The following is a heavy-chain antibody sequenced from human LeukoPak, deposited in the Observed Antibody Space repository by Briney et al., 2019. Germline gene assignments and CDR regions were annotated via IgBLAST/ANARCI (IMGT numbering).Heavy chain of an antibody. V-gene: IGHV1-24*01. J-gene: IGHJ4*02. CDR3: AGYYYDSSGYYSVDY. Sequence: ASVKVSCKVSGYTLAELSMHWVRQAPGKGLEWMGGFDPEDGETIYAQKFQGRVTMTEDTSTDTAYMELSSLRSEDTAVYYCAGYYYDSSGYYSVDYWGQGTLVTVS. CDR1: GYTLAELS. D-gene: IGHD3-22*01. CDR2: FDPEDGET.